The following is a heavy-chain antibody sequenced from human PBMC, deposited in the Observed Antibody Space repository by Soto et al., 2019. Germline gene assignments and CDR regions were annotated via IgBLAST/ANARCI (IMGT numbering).Heavy chain of an antibody. V-gene: IGHV4-34*01. CDR3: ARSRVVIIGYYYYGMDV. Sequence: QVQLQQWGAGPLKPSETLSLTCAVYGGSFSGYYWSWIRQPPGKGLEWIGEINHSGSTNYNPSLKSRVTISVDTSKNQFSLKLSSVTAADTAVYYCARSRVVIIGYYYYGMDVWGQGTTVTVSS. D-gene: IGHD3-3*01. CDR2: INHSGST. CDR1: GGSFSGYY. J-gene: IGHJ6*02.